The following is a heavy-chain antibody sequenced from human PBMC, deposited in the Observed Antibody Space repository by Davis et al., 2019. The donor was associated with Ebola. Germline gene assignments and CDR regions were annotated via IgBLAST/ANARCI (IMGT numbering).Heavy chain of an antibody. J-gene: IGHJ6*04. CDR2: IYYSGST. CDR1: GGSISSGGYY. V-gene: IGHV4-31*03. CDR3: ATNAGYGDYVTYYYGMDV. Sequence: MPSETLSLTCTVSGGSISSGGYYWSWIRQHPGKGLEWIGYIYYSGSTYYNPSLKSRVTISVDTSKNQFSLKLSSVTAADTAVYYCATNAGYGDYVTYYYGMDVWGKGTTVTVSS. D-gene: IGHD4-17*01.